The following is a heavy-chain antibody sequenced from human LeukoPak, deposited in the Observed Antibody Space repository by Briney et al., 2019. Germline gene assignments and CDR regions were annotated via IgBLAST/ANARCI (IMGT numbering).Heavy chain of an antibody. CDR2: IYPGDSDT. D-gene: IGHD6-6*01. Sequence: GESPKISCKGSGYSFTSYWIGWVRQMPGKGLEWMGIIYPGDSDTRYSPSFQGQVTISADKSINTAYLQWSSLKASDTAMYYCARIIAARPDYFDYWGQGTLVTVSS. CDR3: ARIIAARPDYFDY. CDR1: GYSFTSYW. J-gene: IGHJ4*02. V-gene: IGHV5-51*01.